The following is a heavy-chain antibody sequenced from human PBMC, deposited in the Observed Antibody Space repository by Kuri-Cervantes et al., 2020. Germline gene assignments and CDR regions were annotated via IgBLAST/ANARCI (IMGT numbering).Heavy chain of an antibody. CDR3: ARVPFYYDSSGYLYYYSYYMDV. CDR2: ISSSGSTI. D-gene: IGHD3-22*01. CDR1: GFTFSDYY. J-gene: IGHJ6*03. Sequence: GGSLRLSCAASGFTFSDYYMTWIRQAPGKGLEWVSYISSSGSTIYYADSVKGRFTISRDNAKNSLYLQMNSLRVEDTALYYCARVPFYYDSSGYLYYYSYYMDVWGKGTTVTVSS. V-gene: IGHV3-11*01.